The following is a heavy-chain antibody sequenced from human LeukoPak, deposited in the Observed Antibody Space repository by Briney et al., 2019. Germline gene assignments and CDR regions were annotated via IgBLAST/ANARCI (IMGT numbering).Heavy chain of an antibody. CDR1: GYTLTELS. CDR3: ATVSRVSSSWYDNWFDP. Sequence: ASVKVSCKVSGYTLTELSMHWVRQAPGKGLEWMGGFDPEDGETIYAQKFQGRVTMTEDTSTDTACMELSSLRSEDTAVYYCATVSRVSSSWYDNWFDPWGQGTLVTVSS. CDR2: FDPEDGET. V-gene: IGHV1-24*01. J-gene: IGHJ5*02. D-gene: IGHD6-13*01.